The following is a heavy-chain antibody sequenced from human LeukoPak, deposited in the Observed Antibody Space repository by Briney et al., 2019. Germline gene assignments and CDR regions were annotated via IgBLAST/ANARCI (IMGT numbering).Heavy chain of an antibody. V-gene: IGHV4-34*01. Sequence: SETLSLTCAVYSGSFSGHYWTWIRQPPGKGLEWIGEIDQSGSTNYNPSLKSRVIMSVDKSKNHFSLKLRSVTAADTAVYYCARVLDQLVRSNWFDPWGQGTPVTVSS. CDR2: IDQSGST. D-gene: IGHD6-13*01. J-gene: IGHJ5*02. CDR3: ARVLDQLVRSNWFDP. CDR1: SGSFSGHY.